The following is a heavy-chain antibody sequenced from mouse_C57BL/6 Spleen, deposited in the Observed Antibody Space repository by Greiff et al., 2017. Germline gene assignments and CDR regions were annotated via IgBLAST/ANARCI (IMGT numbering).Heavy chain of an antibody. CDR3: ARDYYGSSYGFDY. D-gene: IGHD1-1*01. V-gene: IGHV1-59*01. CDR1: GYTFTSYW. CDR2: IDPSDSYT. J-gene: IGHJ2*01. Sequence: QVQLKQPGAELVRPGTSVKLSCKASGYTFTSYWMHWVKQRPGQGLEWIGVIDPSDSYTNYNQKFKGKATLTVDTSSSTAYMPLSSLTSEDSAVDCCARDYYGSSYGFDYWGQGTTLTVSS.